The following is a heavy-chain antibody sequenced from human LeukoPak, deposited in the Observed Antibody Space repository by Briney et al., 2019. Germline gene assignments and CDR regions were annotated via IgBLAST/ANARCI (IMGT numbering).Heavy chain of an antibody. CDR2: ISGSGGST. Sequence: GGSLRLSCVASGFTLSNYAMSWVRQAPGKGLEWVAAISGSGGSTYYAESVKGRFTISRDNSKNTLYLQMNSLRAEDTAVYYCAKDPGIAVAGTPAKNDYWGQGTLVTVSS. J-gene: IGHJ4*02. CDR3: AKDPGIAVAGTPAKNDY. D-gene: IGHD6-19*01. V-gene: IGHV3-23*01. CDR1: GFTLSNYA.